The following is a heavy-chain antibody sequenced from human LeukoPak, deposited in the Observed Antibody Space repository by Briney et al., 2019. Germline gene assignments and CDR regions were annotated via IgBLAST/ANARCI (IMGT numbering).Heavy chain of an antibody. V-gene: IGHV3-30-3*01. D-gene: IGHD3-22*01. Sequence: GGSLRLSCAASGFTFSSYAMHWVRQAPGKGLEWVAVISYDGSNKYYADSVKGRFTISRDNSKNTLYLQINSLRAEDTAVYYCASAYSSGYYYINYWGQGTLVTVSS. CDR1: GFTFSSYA. CDR2: ISYDGSNK. J-gene: IGHJ4*02. CDR3: ASAYSSGYYYINY.